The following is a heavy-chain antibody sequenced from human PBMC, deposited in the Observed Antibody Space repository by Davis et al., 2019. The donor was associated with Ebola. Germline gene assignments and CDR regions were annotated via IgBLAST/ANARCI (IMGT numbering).Heavy chain of an antibody. CDR3: ARVLNYDFWSGLDY. J-gene: IGHJ4*02. CDR2: ISYDRSNK. CDR1: GFTFSRYA. V-gene: IGHV3-30-3*01. Sequence: PGGSLRLSCAASGFTFSRYAMHWVRQAPGKGLEWVAVISYDRSNKYYADSVKGRFTISRDNSKNTLYLQMNSLRAEDTAVYYCARVLNYDFWSGLDYWGQGTLVTVSS. D-gene: IGHD3-3*01.